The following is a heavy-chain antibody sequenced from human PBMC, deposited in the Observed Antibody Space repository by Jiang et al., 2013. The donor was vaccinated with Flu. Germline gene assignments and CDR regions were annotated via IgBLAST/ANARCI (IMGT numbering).Heavy chain of an antibody. CDR3: ARLRSCGGDCYYFDF. V-gene: IGHV1-46*01. J-gene: IGHJ4*02. Sequence: GAEVKTPGASVKVSCRASGYSFTTFEIHWVRQAPGQGLEWMGLINPSGGSTGFAQKFQGRVSLTRDTSTSIVYMELNSLISEDTAVYYCARLRSCGGDCYYFDFWGQGTLVTVS. D-gene: IGHD2-21*02. CDR1: GYSFTTFE. CDR2: INPSGGST.